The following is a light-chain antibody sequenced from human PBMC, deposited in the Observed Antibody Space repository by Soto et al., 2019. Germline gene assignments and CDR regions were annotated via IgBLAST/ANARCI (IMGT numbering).Light chain of an antibody. V-gene: IGKV1-33*01. CDR1: HDTCKY. Sequence: IQMTQSPTSLSASVGDRVTITCQASHDTCKYLNWFQQKPGKAPKLLIYDASNLETGVPARFSGSGSGTDFTFTISSLQPEDIATYFCEQYDTLPLTFGGGTKVDVK. J-gene: IGKJ4*01. CDR3: EQYDTLPLT. CDR2: DAS.